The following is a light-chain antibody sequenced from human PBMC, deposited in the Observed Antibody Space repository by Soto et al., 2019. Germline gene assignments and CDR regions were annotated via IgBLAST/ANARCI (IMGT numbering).Light chain of an antibody. CDR1: SSDFGGYNY. Sequence: QSALTQPRSVSGSPGQSVTISCTGTSSDFGGYNYVSWYQQYPGKAPKLIIYDASRRLSGVPDRFSGSKSGNTASLTISGLQAEDEADYYCWSYAGAYTSRAFGGGTKLTVL. J-gene: IGLJ3*02. V-gene: IGLV2-11*01. CDR2: DAS. CDR3: WSYAGAYTSRA.